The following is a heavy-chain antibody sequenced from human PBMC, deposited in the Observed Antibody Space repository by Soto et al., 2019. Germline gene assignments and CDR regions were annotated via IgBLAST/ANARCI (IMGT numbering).Heavy chain of an antibody. CDR1: GGSISNYY. CDR3: ASGGNWFDP. D-gene: IGHD3-16*01. J-gene: IGHJ5*02. Sequence: SETLSLTCNVSGGSISNYYWTWVRHSPEKGLEWIGYMYYNGNINYNPSLKSRVTISIDTSKNQFSLTLNSFTAADAAVYYCASGGNWFDPWGQGVLVTVSS. CDR2: MYYNGNI. V-gene: IGHV4-59*01.